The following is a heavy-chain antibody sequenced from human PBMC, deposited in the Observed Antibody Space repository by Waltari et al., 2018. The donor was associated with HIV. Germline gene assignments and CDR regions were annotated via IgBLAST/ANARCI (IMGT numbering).Heavy chain of an antibody. J-gene: IGHJ5*02. Sequence: QVQLQESGPGLVKPSETLSLTCTVSGGSLSRSYWRWTRQPPGKGLEWIGYIYYSGSTNYNPSLKSRVTISVDTSKNQFSLKLSSVTAADTAVYYCAREKGVYCSGGSCQGWFDPWGQGTLVTVSS. V-gene: IGHV4-59*01. CDR2: IYYSGST. D-gene: IGHD2-15*01. CDR3: AREKGVYCSGGSCQGWFDP. CDR1: GGSLSRSY.